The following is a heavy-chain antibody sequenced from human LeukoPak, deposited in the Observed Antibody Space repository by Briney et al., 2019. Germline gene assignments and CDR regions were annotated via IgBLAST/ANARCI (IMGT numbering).Heavy chain of an antibody. D-gene: IGHD2-15*01. CDR1: GGSFSGCY. CDR2: INHSGST. J-gene: IGHJ4*02. CDR3: AGVGGEPDCSGGSCYVERYFDY. Sequence: PSETLSLTCAVYGGSFSGCYWSWIRQPPGKGLEWIGEINHSGSTNYNPSLERRVTISVDTSKKQFSLKLSSVTAADTAVYYCAGVGGEPDCSGGSCYVERYFDYWGQGTLVTVSS. V-gene: IGHV4-34*01.